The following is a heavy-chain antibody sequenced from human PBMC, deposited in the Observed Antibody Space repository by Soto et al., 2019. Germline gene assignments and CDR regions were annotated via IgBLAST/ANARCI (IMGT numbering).Heavy chain of an antibody. CDR2: IIPIFGTA. V-gene: IGHV1-69*01. J-gene: IGHJ4*02. CDR1: GGTFSSYA. CDR3: ASFADGPVLAGGSDY. D-gene: IGHD3-9*01. Sequence: QVQLVQSGAAVKKPGSSVKVSCKASGGTFSSYAISWVRQAPGQGLEWMGGIIPIFGTANYAQKFQGRVTITVDESTRTAYMELRSLRSEDTAVYYCASFADGPVLAGGSDYWGQGTLVAVSS.